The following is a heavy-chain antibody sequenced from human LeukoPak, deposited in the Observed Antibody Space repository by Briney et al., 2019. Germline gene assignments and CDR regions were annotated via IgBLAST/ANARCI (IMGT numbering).Heavy chain of an antibody. V-gene: IGHV1-18*01. J-gene: IGHJ6*03. CDR1: GYTFTSYG. CDR2: ISAYNGNT. CDR3: ARSLRYFDWLRYYYMDV. D-gene: IGHD3-9*01. Sequence: ASVKVSCKASGYTFTSYGISWVRQAPGQGLEWMGWISAYNGNTNYAQKLQGRVTMTTDTSTSTAYMELRSLRSDDTAVYYCARSLRYFDWLRYYYMDVWGKGTRSPSP.